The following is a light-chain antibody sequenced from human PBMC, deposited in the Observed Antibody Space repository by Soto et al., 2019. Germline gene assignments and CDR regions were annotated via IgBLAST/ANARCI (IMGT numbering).Light chain of an antibody. CDR3: QQYNNWPWT. CDR1: QSVSSN. V-gene: IGKV3-15*01. Sequence: EIEMTQSPATLSVSPGERGTISCRASQSVSSNLAWYQQKPGQAPRLLIYGASNWATGVPARFSGSRSGTEFTLTISSLQSEDFAVYYCQQYNNWPWTFGQGTKVEIK. CDR2: GAS. J-gene: IGKJ1*01.